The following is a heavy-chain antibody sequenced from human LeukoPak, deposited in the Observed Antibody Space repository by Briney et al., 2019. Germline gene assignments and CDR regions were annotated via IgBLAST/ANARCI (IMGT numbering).Heavy chain of an antibody. Sequence: SVKLSCTSSAYTFTGDYMHLVRQAPGQGLEWMGWINPNSGGTNYAQKFQGRVTMTRDTSISTAYMELSRLRSDDTAVYYCARGRWELLDYWGQGTLVTVSS. CDR2: INPNSGGT. CDR1: AYTFTGDY. V-gene: IGHV1-2*02. CDR3: ARGRWELLDY. J-gene: IGHJ4*02. D-gene: IGHD1-26*01.